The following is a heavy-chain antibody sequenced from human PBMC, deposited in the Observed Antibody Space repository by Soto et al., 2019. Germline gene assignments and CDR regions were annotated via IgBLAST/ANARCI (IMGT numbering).Heavy chain of an antibody. CDR2: IYHSGST. J-gene: IGHJ6*02. D-gene: IGHD2-15*01. CDR1: GGSISSSNW. V-gene: IGHV4-4*02. CDR3: ARAGRGYCSGGSCYSGLYGMDV. Sequence: SETLSLTCAGSGGSISSSNWWNWVRQPPGKGLEWIGQIYHSGSTNYNPSLNSRVTISVDKSKNQFSLKLSSVTAADTAVYYCARAGRGYCSGGSCYSGLYGMDVWGQGTTVT.